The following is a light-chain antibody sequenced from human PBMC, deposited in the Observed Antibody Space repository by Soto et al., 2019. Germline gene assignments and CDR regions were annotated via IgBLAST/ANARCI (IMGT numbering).Light chain of an antibody. CDR1: QSISSW. V-gene: IGKV1-5*03. J-gene: IGKJ1*01. CDR2: KAS. Sequence: DIQMTQSPSTLSASVGDRVTISCRASQSISSWLAWYQQKQGQAPKLLFYKASSLESGVPSRFSGSGSGTEFTLTISSLQPDDFASYYCQQYNSFPTFGQGTKVEIK. CDR3: QQYNSFPT.